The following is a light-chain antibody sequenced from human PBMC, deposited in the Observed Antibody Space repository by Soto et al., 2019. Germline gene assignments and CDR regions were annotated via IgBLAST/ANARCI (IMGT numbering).Light chain of an antibody. CDR3: QQYGSSPLT. J-gene: IGKJ4*01. Sequence: EIVLTQSPGTLSWSPGERATLSCRSSQSVSSSFLAWYQQKPGQATRLLIYGASSRATGIPDRFSGSGSGTDFTLTISRLEPEDVAVYYCQQYGSSPLTFGGGTKVEIK. CDR2: GAS. V-gene: IGKV3-20*01. CDR1: QSVSSSF.